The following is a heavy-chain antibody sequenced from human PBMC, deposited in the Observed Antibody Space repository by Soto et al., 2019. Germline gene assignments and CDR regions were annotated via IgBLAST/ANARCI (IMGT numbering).Heavy chain of an antibody. CDR3: AKAGFWSGYYSLVDY. CDR1: GFTFDDYA. V-gene: IGHV3-9*01. J-gene: IGHJ4*02. D-gene: IGHD3-3*01. CDR2: ISWNSGII. Sequence: LRLSCAASGFTFDDYAMHWVRQAPGKGLEWVSGISWNSGIIVYADSVKGRFTISRDNAKNSLYLQMNSLRAEDTSLYYCAKAGFWSGYYSLVDYWGQGTLVTVSS.